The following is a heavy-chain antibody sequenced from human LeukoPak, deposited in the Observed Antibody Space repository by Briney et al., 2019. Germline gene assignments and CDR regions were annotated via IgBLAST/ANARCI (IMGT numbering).Heavy chain of an antibody. CDR3: ASRTREPYYYYYYMDV. J-gene: IGHJ6*03. CDR2: IYHSGST. D-gene: IGHD1-14*01. V-gene: IGHV4-38-2*02. CDR1: GYSISSGYY. Sequence: PSETLSLTCTVSGYSISSGYYWGWIRQPPGKGLEWIGSIYHSGSTYYNPSLKSRVTISVDTSKNRFSLKLSSVTAADTAVYYCASRTREPYYYYYYMDVWGKGTTVTVSS.